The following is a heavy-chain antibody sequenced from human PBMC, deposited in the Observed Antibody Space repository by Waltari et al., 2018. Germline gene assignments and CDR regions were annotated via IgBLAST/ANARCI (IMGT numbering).Heavy chain of an antibody. CDR3: AKEARNYYVSAWFDP. D-gene: IGHD3-10*02. CDR2: IYYSGST. Sequence: QVQLQESGPGLVKPSETLSLTCTVSGGSISSYYWSWIRQTPGKGLEWIGYIYYSGSTNYNPALKSRVTISVDTSKHQFSLKLSSVTAADTAVYYCAKEARNYYVSAWFDPWGQGTPVTVSS. CDR1: GGSISSYY. J-gene: IGHJ5*02. V-gene: IGHV4-59*01.